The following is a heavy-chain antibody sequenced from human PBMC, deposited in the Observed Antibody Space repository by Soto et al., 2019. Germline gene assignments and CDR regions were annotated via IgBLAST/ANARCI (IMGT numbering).Heavy chain of an antibody. D-gene: IGHD4-17*01. CDR3: ARIYGLIDY. V-gene: IGHV5-51*01. Sequence: GESLKISCKGSGYTFTSQWIGWVRQMPGKGLEWMGIFYLSDSDTRYSPSFRGQVTFSVDKTFSTAYLQWSSLKASDTAMYYCARIYGLIDYWGQGTQVTVSS. CDR2: FYLSDSDT. CDR1: GYTFTSQW. J-gene: IGHJ4*02.